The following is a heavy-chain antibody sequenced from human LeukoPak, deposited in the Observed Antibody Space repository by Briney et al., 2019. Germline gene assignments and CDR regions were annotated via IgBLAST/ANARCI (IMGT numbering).Heavy chain of an antibody. CDR1: GFTFSSYA. J-gene: IGHJ4*02. Sequence: PGGSLRLSCAASGFTFSSYAMSWVRQAPGKGLEWVSAISGSGGSTYYADSVKGRFTISRDNSKNTLYLQMNSLRAEDTAVYYCARENYDFWSGYSTDYWGQGTLVTVSS. CDR2: ISGSGGST. V-gene: IGHV3-23*01. D-gene: IGHD3-3*01. CDR3: ARENYDFWSGYSTDY.